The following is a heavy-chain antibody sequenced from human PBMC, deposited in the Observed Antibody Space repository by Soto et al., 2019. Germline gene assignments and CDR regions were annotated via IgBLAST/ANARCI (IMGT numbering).Heavy chain of an antibody. J-gene: IGHJ1*01. Sequence: QVQLQESCPGLVKPSQTLSLHCSVSGDAVTRGNYYWTWVRQSPGKGLDWSGYISYRGNTAYNPSLSSRLTISLDTSKNHFSLKLHAATAAATAVYYCAIVDYLNRSGYYYFPQCGQGTPVTVSS. CDR2: ISYRGNT. CDR1: GDAVTRGNYY. D-gene: IGHD3-22*01. CDR3: AIVDYLNRSGYYYFPQ. V-gene: IGHV4-30-4*01.